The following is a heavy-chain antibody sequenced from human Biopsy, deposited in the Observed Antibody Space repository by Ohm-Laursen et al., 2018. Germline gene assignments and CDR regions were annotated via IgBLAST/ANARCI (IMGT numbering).Heavy chain of an antibody. V-gene: IGHV1-2*02. J-gene: IGHJ4*02. CDR1: GFSFTGYY. D-gene: IGHD6-19*01. CDR2: ISPKSGNT. CDR3: AFQSVAQMKNFDY. Sequence: ASVKVSCKASGFSFTGYYIHWVRQAPGQGLEWMGWISPKSGNTNYAHKFQGNITMTRDTSMSTAYMEMSRLRCDDTAVYYCAFQSVAQMKNFDYWGQGTLVTVSS.